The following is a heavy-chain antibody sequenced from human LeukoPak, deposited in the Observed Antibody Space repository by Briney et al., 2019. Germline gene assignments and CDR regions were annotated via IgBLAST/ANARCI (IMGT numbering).Heavy chain of an antibody. Sequence: PGRSLRLSCAASGFTFSSYALPWVRQAPGKGLEWVAVISHDGSNKYYADSVKGRFTISRDNSENTLYLQLNSLRAEDTSMYYCARETLGSSWYYFDYWGQGTLVTVSS. CDR2: ISHDGSNK. D-gene: IGHD6-13*01. CDR3: ARETLGSSWYYFDY. CDR1: GFTFSSYA. V-gene: IGHV3-30*04. J-gene: IGHJ4*02.